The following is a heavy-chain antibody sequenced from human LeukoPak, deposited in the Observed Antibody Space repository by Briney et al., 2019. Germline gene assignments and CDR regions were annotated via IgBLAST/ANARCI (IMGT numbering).Heavy chain of an antibody. J-gene: IGHJ5*02. CDR1: GGSFSDYY. Sequence: KPSETLSLTCAVYGGSFSDYYWSWIRQPPGKGLEWIGEINHSGSTNYNPSLKSRVTISVDTSKNQFSLKLSSVTAADTAVYYCARGPKRITMIVVVIIRESWFDPWGQGTLVTVSS. V-gene: IGHV4-34*01. D-gene: IGHD3-22*01. CDR2: INHSGST. CDR3: ARGPKRITMIVVVIIRESWFDP.